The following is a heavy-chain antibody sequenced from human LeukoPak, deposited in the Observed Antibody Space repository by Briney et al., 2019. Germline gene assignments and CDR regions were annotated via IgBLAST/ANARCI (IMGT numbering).Heavy chain of an antibody. D-gene: IGHD4-17*01. V-gene: IGHV3-53*01. J-gene: IGHJ4*02. CDR3: AREHRSGSLSFGDLDYFDY. CDR2: IYSGGST. CDR1: GFTVSSNY. Sequence: PGGSLRLSCAASGFTVSSNYMSWVRQAPGKGLEWVSVIYSGGSTYYADSVKGRFTISRDNSKNTPYLQMNSLRAEDTAVYYCAREHRSGSLSFGDLDYFDYWGQGTLVTVSS.